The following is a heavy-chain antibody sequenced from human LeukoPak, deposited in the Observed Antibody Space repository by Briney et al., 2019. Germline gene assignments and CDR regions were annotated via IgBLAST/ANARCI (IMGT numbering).Heavy chain of an antibody. V-gene: IGHV3-74*01. CDR3: AKDPRRYSRTGGYFDY. CDR2: INTDGSST. CDR1: GFTFSSYW. Sequence: PGGSLRLSCAASGFTFSSYWMHWVRQAPGKGLVWVSRINTDGSSTNYADSVKGRFTISRDNAKNTLYLQMNSLRAEDTAVYYCAKDPRRYSRTGGYFDYWGQGTLVTVSS. D-gene: IGHD6-13*01. J-gene: IGHJ4*02.